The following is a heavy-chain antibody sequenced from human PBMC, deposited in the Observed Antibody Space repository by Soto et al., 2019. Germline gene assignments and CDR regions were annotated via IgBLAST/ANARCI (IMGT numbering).Heavy chain of an antibody. J-gene: IGHJ3*02. CDR1: GNSFTRYC. V-gene: IGHV5-51*01. Sequence: GESLKISCKGSGNSFTRYCIGWVRQMPGKGLEWMGIIYPGDSDTRYSPSFQGQVTISADKYISTAYLQWSSLKASDTAMYYCATLVPSITMIGRAFDIWGQGTMVTVS. CDR2: IYPGDSDT. CDR3: ATLVPSITMIGRAFDI. D-gene: IGHD3-22*01.